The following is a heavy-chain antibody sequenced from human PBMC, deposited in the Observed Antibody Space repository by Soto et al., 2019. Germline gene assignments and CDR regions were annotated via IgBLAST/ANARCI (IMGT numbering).Heavy chain of an antibody. CDR2: ISAHNGNT. J-gene: IGHJ4*02. D-gene: IGHD1-20*01. V-gene: IGHV1-18*01. CDR3: ARGRYGDY. CDR1: GYTFTSYG. Sequence: QVHLVQSGAEVKKPGASVKVSCKASGYTFTSYGITWVRQAPGQGLEWMGWISAHNGNTDYAQKLQGRLIVTRDTSTSTDYMELRSLISDDTAVYYCARGRYGDYWGQGALVTVSS.